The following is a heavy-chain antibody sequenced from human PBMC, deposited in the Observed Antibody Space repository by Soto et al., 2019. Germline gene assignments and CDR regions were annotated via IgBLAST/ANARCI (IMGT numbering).Heavy chain of an antibody. CDR2: ILYSGST. CDR1: GGSVSSYY. Sequence: SETLSLTWTVSGGSVSSYYWSWIRQPPGKGLEWIGSILYSGSTNYNPSLKSRVTISVDTSKNHFSLKLSSVTAADTAVYYCARSFSTLDYWGQGTLVTVSS. D-gene: IGHD3-3*01. J-gene: IGHJ4*02. V-gene: IGHV4-59*02. CDR3: ARSFSTLDY.